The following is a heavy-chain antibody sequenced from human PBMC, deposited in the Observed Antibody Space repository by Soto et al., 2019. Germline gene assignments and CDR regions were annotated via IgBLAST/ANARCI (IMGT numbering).Heavy chain of an antibody. CDR1: GCTFTSYA. Sequence: GASVKVSCKASGCTFTSYAMHWVGQAPGQRLEWMGWINAGDGNTKYSQKFQGRVTITRATSASTAYMELSSLRSEDTAVYYCARDTLYDSSGYYRFCYGMEFWGQGITVTVSS. V-gene: IGHV1-3*01. J-gene: IGHJ6*01. CDR3: ARDTLYDSSGYYRFCYGMEF. D-gene: IGHD3-22*01. CDR2: INAGDGNT.